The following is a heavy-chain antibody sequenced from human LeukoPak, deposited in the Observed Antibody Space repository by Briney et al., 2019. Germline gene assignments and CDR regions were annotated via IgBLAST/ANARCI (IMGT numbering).Heavy chain of an antibody. CDR3: ARHDYYGSLNWFDP. D-gene: IGHD3-10*01. CDR2: IYYSGTT. V-gene: IGHV4-39*01. J-gene: IGHJ5*02. CDR1: GGSLNSPNYY. Sequence: PSETLSLTCIVSGGSLNSPNYYWRWIRQPPGKGLEWIGTIYYSGTTYYNPSLKSRLTISVDTSKNQFSLKLTSVTAADTAVYYCARHDYYGSLNWFDPWGQGTLITVSS.